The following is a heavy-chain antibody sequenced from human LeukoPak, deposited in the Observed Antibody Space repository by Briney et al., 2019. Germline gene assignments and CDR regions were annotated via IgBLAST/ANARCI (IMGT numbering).Heavy chain of an antibody. Sequence: GGSLRLSCAASGFTFSSYAMSWVRQAPGKRREWVSGISGSGGGTYYADSVKGRFTISRDNSKNTLDLQMNSLRAEDTAVYYCVQEGPRGLAFDIWGQGTKVTVSS. CDR1: GFTFSSYA. V-gene: IGHV3-23*01. CDR3: VQEGPRGLAFDI. CDR2: ISGSGGGT. J-gene: IGHJ3*02.